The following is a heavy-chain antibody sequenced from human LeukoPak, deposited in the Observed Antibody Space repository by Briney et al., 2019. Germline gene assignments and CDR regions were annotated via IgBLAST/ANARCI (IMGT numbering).Heavy chain of an antibody. CDR2: INPNSGGT. J-gene: IGHJ4*02. Sequence: ASVKVSCKASGYTFTGYYMHWVRQPPGPRLECMARINPNSGGTHYAQKFQGRVTMTRDTSISTAYMELSRLRSDDTAVYYCARDWYDSSGYIALGYWGQGTLVTVSS. V-gene: IGHV1-2*06. D-gene: IGHD3-22*01. CDR1: GYTFTGYY. CDR3: ARDWYDSSGYIALGY.